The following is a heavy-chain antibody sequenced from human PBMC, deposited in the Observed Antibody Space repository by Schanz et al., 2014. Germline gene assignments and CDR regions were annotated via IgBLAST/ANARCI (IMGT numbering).Heavy chain of an antibody. CDR1: GDTLSSYG. CDR2: IIPNLGSA. V-gene: IGHV1-69*09. J-gene: IGHJ5*02. Sequence: QVQLVQSGPEVKKPGSSVTVSCKASGDTLSSYGISWVRQAPGQGLEWMGRIIPNLGSANYAQKFQGRVTITADKSTSTVYMELSSLRSEDTAIYYCARGNTIFGVVILGWLDPWGQGTLVTVSS. CDR3: ARGNTIFGVVILGWLDP. D-gene: IGHD3-3*01.